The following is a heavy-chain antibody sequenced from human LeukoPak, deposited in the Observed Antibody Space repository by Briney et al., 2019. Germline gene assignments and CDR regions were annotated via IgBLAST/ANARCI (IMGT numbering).Heavy chain of an antibody. V-gene: IGHV3-48*04. J-gene: IGHJ4*02. D-gene: IGHD3-10*01. CDR1: GFTFSSYA. CDR3: ASVTMVRGVVH. Sequence: GGSLRLSCAASGFTFSSYAMSWVRQAPGKGLEWVSYISSSGSTIYYADSVKGRFTISRDNAKNSLYLQMNSLRAEDTAVYYCASVTMVRGVVHWGQGTLVTVSS. CDR2: ISSSGSTI.